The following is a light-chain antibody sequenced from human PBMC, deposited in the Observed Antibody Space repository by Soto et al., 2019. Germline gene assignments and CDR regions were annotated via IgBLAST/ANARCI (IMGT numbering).Light chain of an antibody. Sequence: QSALTQPASVSGSPGQSITLSCTGTSSDVGGYNYVSWYQQHPGKAPKLIIYEVNNRPSGVSNRFSGSKSGNTASLTISGRQAEDEADYYCTSYTSSSTLVVFGGGTKLTVL. CDR2: EVN. CDR1: SSDVGGYNY. J-gene: IGLJ2*01. V-gene: IGLV2-14*01. CDR3: TSYTSSSTLVV.